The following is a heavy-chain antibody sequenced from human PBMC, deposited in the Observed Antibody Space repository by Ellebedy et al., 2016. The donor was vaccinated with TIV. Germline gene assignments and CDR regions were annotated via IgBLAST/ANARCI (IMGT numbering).Heavy chain of an antibody. V-gene: IGHV3-7*01. Sequence: GESLKISXAASGFIFSNYWMSWVRQAPGKGLEWVANIKEDGSKKYYMESVKGRSTISRDNAKNSLYLQMNSLRAEDTAVYYCARDQRVKGYCSSSSCSSDASDIWGQGTMVTVSS. CDR3: ARDQRVKGYCSSSSCSSDASDI. CDR1: GFIFSNYW. CDR2: IKEDGSKK. D-gene: IGHD2-2*01. J-gene: IGHJ3*02.